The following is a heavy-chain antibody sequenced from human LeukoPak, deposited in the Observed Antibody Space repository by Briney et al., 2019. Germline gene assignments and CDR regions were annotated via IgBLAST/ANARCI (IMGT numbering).Heavy chain of an antibody. CDR1: GYTFTGYY. V-gene: IGHV1-2*02. Sequence: ASVKVSCKTSGYTFTGYYIHLLRQAPGQGLEWMAWIDPNSGATNYAHKFQGRVTMTRDTSISTAYMEVSSLRSDDTAVYYCARELIDFHDHTNKGFFGSWGQGTLVTVSS. J-gene: IGHJ4*02. D-gene: IGHD3/OR15-3a*01. CDR3: ARELIDFHDHTNKGFFGS. CDR2: IDPNSGAT.